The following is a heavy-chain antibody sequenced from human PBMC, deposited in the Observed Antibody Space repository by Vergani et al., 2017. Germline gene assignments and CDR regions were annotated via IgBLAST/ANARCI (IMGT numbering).Heavy chain of an antibody. J-gene: IGHJ6*02. CDR1: GGSISSYY. CDR3: ARDGAYGSGRVSIYYDYGMDV. Sequence: QVQLQESGPGLVKPSETLSLTCTVSGGSISSYYWSWIRQTPGKGLEWVGYTYYSVSTNYHPSLKSRVTISVDRSKSQFSLKLSSVTAADTAVYYCARDGAYGSGRVSIYYDYGMDVRGQGTTVTVSS. V-gene: IGHV4-59*01. D-gene: IGHD3-10*01. CDR2: TYYSVST.